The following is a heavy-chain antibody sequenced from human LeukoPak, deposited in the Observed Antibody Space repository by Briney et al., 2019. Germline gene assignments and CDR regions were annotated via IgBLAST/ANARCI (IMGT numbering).Heavy chain of an antibody. CDR3: ARHAVVPAAFDY. CDR2: ISYDGSNK. J-gene: IGHJ4*02. Sequence: GGSLRLSCAASGFTFSSYAMHWVRQAPGKGLEWVAVISYDGSNKYYADSVKGRFTISRDNSKNTLYLQMNSLRAEDTAVYYCARHAVVPAAFDYWGQGTLVTVSS. V-gene: IGHV3-30-3*01. CDR1: GFTFSSYA. D-gene: IGHD2-2*01.